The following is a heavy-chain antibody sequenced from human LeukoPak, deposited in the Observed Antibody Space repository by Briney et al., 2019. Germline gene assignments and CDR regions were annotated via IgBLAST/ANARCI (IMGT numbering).Heavy chain of an antibody. CDR1: GYTFTGYY. CDR2: INPSGGST. J-gene: IGHJ3*02. CDR3: ARDQAMTLRGDAFDI. Sequence: ASVKLSCKASGYTFTGYYMHWVRQAPGQGLEWMGIINPSGGSTSYAQKFQGRVTMTRDMSTSTVYMELSSLRSEDTAVYYCARDQAMTLRGDAFDIWGQGTMVTVSS. V-gene: IGHV1-46*01. D-gene: IGHD2-2*01.